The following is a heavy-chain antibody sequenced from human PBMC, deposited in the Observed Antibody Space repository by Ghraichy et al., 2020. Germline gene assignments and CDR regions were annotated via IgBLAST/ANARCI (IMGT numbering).Heavy chain of an antibody. J-gene: IGHJ4*02. D-gene: IGHD6-6*01. CDR2: ISSSSSTI. CDR1: GFTFSSYS. Sequence: GGSLRLSCAASGFTFSSYSMNWVRQAPGKGLEWVSYISSSSSTIYYADSVKGRFTISRDNAKNSLYLQMNSLRDEDTAVYYCARTGSYSSSNYFDYWGQGTLVTVSS. V-gene: IGHV3-48*02. CDR3: ARTGSYSSSNYFDY.